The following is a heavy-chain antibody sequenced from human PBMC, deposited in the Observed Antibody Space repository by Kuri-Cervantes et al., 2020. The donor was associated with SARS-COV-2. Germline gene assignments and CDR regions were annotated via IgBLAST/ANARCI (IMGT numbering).Heavy chain of an antibody. J-gene: IGHJ4*02. Sequence: GESLKISCATSGFTFTNFGMHWVRQAPGKGLEWVAFTRSEGITKYYGDSVRGRFTISRDNSKNTLYLQMNSLRAEDTAVYYCAKETGTTGVSGFDYWGQGTLVTVSS. CDR2: TRSEGITK. V-gene: IGHV3-30*02. D-gene: IGHD1-7*01. CDR3: AKETGTTGVSGFDY. CDR1: GFTFTNFG.